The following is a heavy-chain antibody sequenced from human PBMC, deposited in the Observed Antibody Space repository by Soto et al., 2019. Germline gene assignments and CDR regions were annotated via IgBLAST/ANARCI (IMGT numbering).Heavy chain of an antibody. J-gene: IGHJ4*02. Sequence: XSVKVSCKASGYTFTSYAMHWVRQAPGQRLEWMGWINAGNGNTKYSQKFQGRVTITRDTSARTAYMELSSLRSEDTAVYYCARAGGIAAPGLYWGQGILVTVSS. CDR3: ARAGGIAAPGLY. V-gene: IGHV1-3*01. CDR1: GYTFTSYA. D-gene: IGHD6-13*01. CDR2: INAGNGNT.